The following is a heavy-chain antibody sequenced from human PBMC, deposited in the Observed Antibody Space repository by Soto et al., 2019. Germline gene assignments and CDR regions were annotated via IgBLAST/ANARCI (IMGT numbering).Heavy chain of an antibody. CDR1: GFTFGIYG. V-gene: IGHV3-33*01. CDR2: VWYDGSDK. Sequence: QVQLVESGGGVVQPGGSLRLSCAASGFTFGIYGMHWVRQAPGKGLEWLAIVWYDGSDKYYADSVKGRFTISRDNSKNTLYLQMNSLRAEDTAVYFCARDNHLGYRSGGSCYGMDCWGQGTLVTVSS. CDR3: ARDNHLGYRSGGSCYGMDC. D-gene: IGHD2-15*01. J-gene: IGHJ4*02.